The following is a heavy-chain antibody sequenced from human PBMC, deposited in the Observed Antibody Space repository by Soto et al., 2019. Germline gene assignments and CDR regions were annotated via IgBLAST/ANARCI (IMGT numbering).Heavy chain of an antibody. CDR1: GGSISSYY. CDR3: GRQNVEWFGEQLNWFDP. V-gene: IGHV4-59*08. Sequence: PSETLSLTCTVSGGSISSYYWSWIRQPPGKGLEWIGYIYYSGSTNYNPSLKSRVTISVDTSKNQFSLKLSSVTAADTAVYYCGRQNVEWFGEQLNWFDPWGQGTLVTVSS. J-gene: IGHJ5*02. D-gene: IGHD3-10*01. CDR2: IYYSGST.